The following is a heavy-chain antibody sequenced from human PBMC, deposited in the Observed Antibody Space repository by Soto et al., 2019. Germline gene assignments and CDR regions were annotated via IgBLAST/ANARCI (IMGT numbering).Heavy chain of an antibody. V-gene: IGHV4-39*01. D-gene: IGHD2-15*01. Sequence: SETLSLTCTVSGGSISSSSYYWGWIRHPPGKGLEWIGSIYYSGSTYYNPSLKSRVTISVDTSKNQFSLKLSSVTAADTAVYYCARLHYCSGGSCYSGSGYWGQGTLVTVSS. CDR2: IYYSGST. CDR3: ARLHYCSGGSCYSGSGY. J-gene: IGHJ4*02. CDR1: GGSISSSSYY.